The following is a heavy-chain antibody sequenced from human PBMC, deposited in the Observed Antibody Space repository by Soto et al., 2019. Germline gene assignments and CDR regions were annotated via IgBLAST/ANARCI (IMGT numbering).Heavy chain of an antibody. CDR1: GDSVSNGNSY. Sequence: QVQLQESGPGLVKPSETLSLTCTVSGDSVSNGNSYWSWIRQPPGKGLEWIGYTYYSGSTNYNPSLKSRVTISVDTSMNQFSLRLSSVSAADTAVYYCARGGAYYYYYGMDVWGQGTTVTVSS. J-gene: IGHJ6*02. CDR3: ARGGAYYYYYGMDV. V-gene: IGHV4-61*01. CDR2: TYYSGST.